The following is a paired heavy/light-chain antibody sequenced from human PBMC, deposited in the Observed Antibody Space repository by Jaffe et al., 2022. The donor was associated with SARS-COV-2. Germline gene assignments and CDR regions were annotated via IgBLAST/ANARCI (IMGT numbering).Heavy chain of an antibody. Sequence: EVQLLESGGGLIQPGESLRLACAASGFTFKSYDMTWVRQAPGKGLEWVSFISGSGGHTYYADSVKGRLTISRDNSNNTLYLQVHGLTAEDTAVYYCVRGVGSSFDSWGQGTLVTVSS. CDR1: GFTFKSYD. D-gene: IGHD1-26*01. V-gene: IGHV3-23*01. J-gene: IGHJ4*02. CDR3: VRGVGSSFDS. CDR2: ISGSGGHT.
Light chain of an antibody. Sequence: SYVLTQPPSVSVAPGQTARITCGGNNIGSKTVHWYQQKPGQAPVLVVYDDSDRPSGIPERFSGSNSGTPATLTISRVEAGDEADYYCQVWDSSSHWVFGGGTKLTVL. CDR3: QVWDSSSHWV. J-gene: IGLJ3*02. CDR1: NIGSKT. CDR2: DDS. V-gene: IGLV3-21*02.